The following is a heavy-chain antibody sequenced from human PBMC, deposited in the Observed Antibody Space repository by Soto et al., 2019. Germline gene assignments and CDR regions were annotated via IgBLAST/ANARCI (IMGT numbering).Heavy chain of an antibody. J-gene: IGHJ5*02. V-gene: IGHV3-23*01. CDR3: ASPPLPLWFDHMGDWFDP. D-gene: IGHD3-10*01. CDR1: GFTFSSYA. Sequence: GGSLRLSCAASGFTFSSYAMSWVRQAPGKGLEWVSAISGSGGSTYYADSVKGRFTISRDNSKNTLYLQMNSLRAEDTAVYYCASPPLPLWFDHMGDWFDPWGQGTLVTVSS. CDR2: ISGSGGST.